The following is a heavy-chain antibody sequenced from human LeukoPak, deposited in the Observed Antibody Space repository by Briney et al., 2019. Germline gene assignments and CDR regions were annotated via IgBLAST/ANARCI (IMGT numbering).Heavy chain of an antibody. V-gene: IGHV3-30-3*01. D-gene: IGHD4-11*01. J-gene: IGHJ1*01. CDR2: ISDDGSNT. CDR1: GFTFSTYA. Sequence: GGSLRLSCAASGFTFSTYAMHWVRQAPDKGLEWVAIISDDGSNTDYADSVKGRFTISRDNPKNTLYLQMNSLRAEDTAVYYCASPRDYLEYFQHWGQGTLVTVSS. CDR3: ASPRDYLEYFQH.